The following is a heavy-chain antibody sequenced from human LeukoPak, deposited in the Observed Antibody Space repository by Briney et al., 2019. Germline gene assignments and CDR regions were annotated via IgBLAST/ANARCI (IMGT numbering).Heavy chain of an antibody. V-gene: IGHV3-23*01. CDR3: VVVPESTITYP. CDR2: ISGSGGST. D-gene: IGHD2-15*01. Sequence: PGGSLRLSCAASGFTVSSNYMSWVRQAPGKGLEWVSAISGSGGSTYYADSVKGRFTISRDNSKNTLYLQMNSLRAEDTAVYWGVVVPESTITYPWGQGTLVTVSS. J-gene: IGHJ5*02. CDR1: GFTVSSNY.